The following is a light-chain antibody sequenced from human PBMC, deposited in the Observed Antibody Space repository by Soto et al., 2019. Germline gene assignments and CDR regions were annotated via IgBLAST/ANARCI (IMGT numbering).Light chain of an antibody. CDR1: QTVGVS. J-gene: IGKJ1*01. CDR2: EAS. CDR3: HQRQRWPRT. Sequence: EFVLTLSPATLSSSQGARPTLSGRASQTVGVSLAWYQHKPGQAPRLIIYEASNRAAGIPARFSGSGSGTDFTLTITGLEPEDFAFYYCHQRQRWPRTFGQGTKVDI. V-gene: IGKV3-11*01.